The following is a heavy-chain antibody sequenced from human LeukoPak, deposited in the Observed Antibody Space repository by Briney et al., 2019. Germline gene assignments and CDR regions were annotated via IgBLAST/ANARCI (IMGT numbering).Heavy chain of an antibody. CDR1: GYTFTSYD. CDR2: MNPNSGNT. V-gene: IGHV1-8*01. CDR3: ARGGYYDSSGYYYGDASDI. D-gene: IGHD3-22*01. J-gene: IGHJ3*02. Sequence: ASVKVSCKASGYTFTSYDINWVRQATGQGLEWMGWMNPNSGNTGYAQKFQGRVTMTRNTSISTAYMELSSLRSEDTAVYYCARGGYYDSSGYYYGDASDIWGQGTMVTVSS.